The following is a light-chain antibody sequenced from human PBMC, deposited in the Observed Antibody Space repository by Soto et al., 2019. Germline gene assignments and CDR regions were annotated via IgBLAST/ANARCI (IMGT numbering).Light chain of an antibody. CDR3: QQYSTYPWT. Sequence: DIQMTQSPSTLSASVGDRVTITCRASQSISNWLAWYQQKPGKAPKLLIYAASNGESGVPSRFSGSGSGTEFTLAISSLQPDDFATYYCQQYSTYPWTFGQGTKVEIK. V-gene: IGKV1-5*01. CDR1: QSISNW. CDR2: AAS. J-gene: IGKJ1*01.